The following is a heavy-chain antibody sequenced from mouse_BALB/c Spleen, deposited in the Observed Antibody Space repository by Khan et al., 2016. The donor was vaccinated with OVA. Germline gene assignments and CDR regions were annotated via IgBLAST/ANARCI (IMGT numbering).Heavy chain of an antibody. V-gene: IGHV1-75*01. Sequence: VQLQESGPELVKPGASLKVSCKASGYTFTDYIIGWVKQSTRQGLEWIGDIFPGSDTPYYNEKFKDKATLTVDKSANTAYMQLSSLTSDESAVYFCARGGYSAFAYWGQGTLVTVSA. J-gene: IGHJ3*01. D-gene: IGHD2-14*01. CDR3: ARGGYSAFAY. CDR2: IFPGSDTP. CDR1: GYTFTDYI.